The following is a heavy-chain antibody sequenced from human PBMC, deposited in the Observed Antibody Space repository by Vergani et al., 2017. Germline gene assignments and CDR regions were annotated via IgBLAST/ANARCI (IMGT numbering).Heavy chain of an antibody. Sequence: EVQLVQSGAEVKKPGESLRISCKCSGYSFTSYWISWVRQMPGKGLEWMGRIDPSDSYTNYSPSFQGHVTISADKSISTAYLQWSSLKASDTAMYYCARLTMVRGEPVGMDVGGQGTTVTVSS. J-gene: IGHJ6*02. V-gene: IGHV5-10-1*01. D-gene: IGHD3-10*01. CDR1: GYSFTSYW. CDR2: IDPSDSYT. CDR3: ARLTMVRGEPVGMDV.